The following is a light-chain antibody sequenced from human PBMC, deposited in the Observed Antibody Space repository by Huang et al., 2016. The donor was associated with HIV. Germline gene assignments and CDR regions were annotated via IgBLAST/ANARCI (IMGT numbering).Light chain of an antibody. CDR3: QQSYSALIT. Sequence: IQLTQSPTSLSASVGDRVAIACRASQAIGTYLNWFQQKPGRAPKLQISGVSSLHTGVPSRFVGAGSGTEFTLTIRGLQFDDFATYFCQQSYSALITFGQGTRLEIK. V-gene: IGKV1-39*01. J-gene: IGKJ5*01. CDR2: GVS. CDR1: QAIGTY.